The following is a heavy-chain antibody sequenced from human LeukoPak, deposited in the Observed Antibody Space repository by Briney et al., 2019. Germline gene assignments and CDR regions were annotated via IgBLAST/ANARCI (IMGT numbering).Heavy chain of an antibody. Sequence: SETLSLTCTVSGGSISSGDYSWSWIRQPPGKGLEWIGYIYYSGSTYYSPSLKSRVTISVDTSKNQFSLKLSSVTAADTAVYYCARGRTPYYYDSSGYYFDYWGQGTLVTVSS. D-gene: IGHD3-22*01. J-gene: IGHJ4*02. CDR1: GGSISSGDYS. V-gene: IGHV4-30-4*01. CDR2: IYYSGST. CDR3: ARGRTPYYYDSSGYYFDY.